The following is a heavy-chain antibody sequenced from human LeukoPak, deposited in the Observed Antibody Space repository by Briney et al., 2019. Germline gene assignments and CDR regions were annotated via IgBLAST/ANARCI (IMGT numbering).Heavy chain of an antibody. J-gene: IGHJ4*02. Sequence: ASVKVSCKASGGTFSSYGISWVRQAPGQGLEWMGGIIPIFGTANYAQKFQGRVTITADESTSTAYMELSSLRSEDTAVYYCARGFRGSIRDYFDYWGQGTLVTVSS. CDR2: IIPIFGTA. D-gene: IGHD3-10*01. CDR1: GGTFSSYG. CDR3: ARGFRGSIRDYFDY. V-gene: IGHV1-69*13.